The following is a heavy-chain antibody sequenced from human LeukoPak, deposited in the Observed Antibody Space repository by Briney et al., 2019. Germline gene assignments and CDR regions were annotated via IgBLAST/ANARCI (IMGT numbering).Heavy chain of an antibody. CDR1: GYTFTGYY. D-gene: IGHD2-15*01. Sequence: ASVKVSCKASGYTFTGYYMHWVRQAPGQGLEWMGRINPNSGGTNYARKFQGRVTMTRDTSISTAYMELSRLRSDDTAVYYCARAHCSGGSCYLVDYWGQGTLVTVSS. CDR2: INPNSGGT. CDR3: ARAHCSGGSCYLVDY. J-gene: IGHJ4*02. V-gene: IGHV1-2*06.